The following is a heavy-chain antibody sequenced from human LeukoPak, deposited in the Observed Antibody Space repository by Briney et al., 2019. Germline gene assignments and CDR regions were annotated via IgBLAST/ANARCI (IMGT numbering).Heavy chain of an antibody. CDR2: SSQSGTTT. CDR1: GFTFSSYE. Sequence: GGSLRLSCAASGFTFSSYEMQWVRQAPGKGLEWVSYSSQSGTTTYFADSVKGRFIISRDNAKNSLYMQMNSLRAEDTAVYYCARVERLRLGELSAPWAVDVWGQGTTVTVSS. D-gene: IGHD3-16*02. V-gene: IGHV3-48*03. J-gene: IGHJ6*02. CDR3: ARVERLRLGELSAPWAVDV.